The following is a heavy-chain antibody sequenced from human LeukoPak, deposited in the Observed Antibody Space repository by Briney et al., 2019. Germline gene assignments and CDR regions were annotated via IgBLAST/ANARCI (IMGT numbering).Heavy chain of an antibody. CDR3: ARDRYYYDSSGYYYYYYYGMDV. CDR1: GGSISSGDYY. J-gene: IGHJ6*02. Sequence: PSETLSLTCTVSGGSISSGDYYWSWIRQPPGKGLEWIGYIYYSGSTYYNPSLKSRVTISVDTSKNQFSLKLSSVTAADTAVYYCARDRYYYDSSGYYYYYYYGMDVWGQGTTVTVSS. V-gene: IGHV4-30-4*01. D-gene: IGHD3-22*01. CDR2: IYYSGST.